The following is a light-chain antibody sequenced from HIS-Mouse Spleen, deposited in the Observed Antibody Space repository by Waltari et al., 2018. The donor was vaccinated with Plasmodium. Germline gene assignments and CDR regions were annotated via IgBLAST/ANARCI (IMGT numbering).Light chain of an antibody. CDR2: QDS. V-gene: IGLV3-1*01. CDR3: QAWDSSTAWV. CDR1: KLGDTY. J-gene: IGLJ2*01. Sequence: SYELTQPPSVSVSPGQTASITCSGDKLGDTYACWFQQKPGQSPVLVIYQDSKRPSGIPGRFSGTNSGNTATLTISGTQAMDEADDYCQAWDSSTAWVFGGGTKLTVL.